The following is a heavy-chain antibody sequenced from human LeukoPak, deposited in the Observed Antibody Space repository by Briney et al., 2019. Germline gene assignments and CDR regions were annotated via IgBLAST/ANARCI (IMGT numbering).Heavy chain of an antibody. CDR3: ARGDGSGSYLGYYFDY. V-gene: IGHV4-59*08. CDR2: IYYSGTT. Sequence: SETLSLTCTVSGGSISPYYWSWIRQPPGKGLVWIGYIYYSGTTNYNPSLKSRVTISVDTSKNQFSLKLSSVTAADTAVYYCARGDGSGSYLGYYFDYWGQGTLVTVSS. J-gene: IGHJ4*02. CDR1: GGSISPYY. D-gene: IGHD3-10*01.